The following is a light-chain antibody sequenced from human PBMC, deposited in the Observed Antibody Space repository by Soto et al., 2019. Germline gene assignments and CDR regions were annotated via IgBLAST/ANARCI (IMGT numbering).Light chain of an antibody. CDR2: GAS. CDR1: QSVSGSY. V-gene: IGKV3-20*01. J-gene: IGKJ1*01. CDR3: QQYGTSPWT. Sequence: EIVLTQSPGTLSLSPGERVTLSCRASQSVSGSYLAWYQQKPGQTPRLLIYGASSRATAIPDRLSGSGSGTDCTLTISRLDPEDFAVYYCQQYGTSPWTFGQGTKVEIK.